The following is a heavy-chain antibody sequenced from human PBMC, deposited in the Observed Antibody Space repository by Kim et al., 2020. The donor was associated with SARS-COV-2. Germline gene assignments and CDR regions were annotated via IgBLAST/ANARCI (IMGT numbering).Heavy chain of an antibody. D-gene: IGHD1-26*01. J-gene: IGHJ4*02. V-gene: IGHV3-30*07. CDR3: AGDPRTGSHGRGYFDY. Sequence: SVKGRFTISRDNSKNTLYLQMNGLRAEDTAVYYCAGDPRTGSHGRGYFDYWGQGTLVTVSS.